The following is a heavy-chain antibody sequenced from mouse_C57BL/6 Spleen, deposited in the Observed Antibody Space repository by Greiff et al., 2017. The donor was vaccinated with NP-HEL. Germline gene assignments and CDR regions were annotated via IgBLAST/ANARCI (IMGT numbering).Heavy chain of an antibody. J-gene: IGHJ3*01. CDR3: ARGAHYYGSSYPFAY. CDR1: GYTFTSYW. D-gene: IGHD1-1*01. CDR2: IYPGSGST. V-gene: IGHV1-55*01. Sequence: VKLQESGAELVKPGASVKMSCKASGYTFTSYWITWVKQRPGQGLEWIGDIYPGSGSTNYNEKFKSKATLTVDTSSSTAYMQLSSLTSEDSAVYYCARGAHYYGSSYPFAYWGQGTLVTVSA.